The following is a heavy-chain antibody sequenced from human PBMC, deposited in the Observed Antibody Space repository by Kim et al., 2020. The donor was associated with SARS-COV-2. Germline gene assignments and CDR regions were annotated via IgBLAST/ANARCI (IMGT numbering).Heavy chain of an antibody. D-gene: IGHD5-12*01. V-gene: IGHV1-46*01. CDR1: GYTFTSYY. CDR3: ARANVEMATIGYAPSAFDY. Sequence: ASVKVSCKASGYTFTSYYMHWVRQAPGQGLEWMGIINPSGGSTSYAQKFQGRVTMTRDTSTSTVYMELSSLRSEDTAVYYCARANVEMATIGYAPSAFDYWGQGTLVTVSS. J-gene: IGHJ4*02. CDR2: INPSGGST.